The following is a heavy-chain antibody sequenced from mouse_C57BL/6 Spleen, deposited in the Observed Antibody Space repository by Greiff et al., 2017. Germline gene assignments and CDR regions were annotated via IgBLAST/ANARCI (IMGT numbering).Heavy chain of an antibody. V-gene: IGHV2-6*03. CDR2: IWSDGST. CDR1: GFSLTSYG. Sequence: VKLQESGPGLVAPSQSLSITCTVSGFSLTSYGVHWVRQPPGKGLEWLVVIWSDGSTTYNSALKSRMSISKDNSKRQVFLKMNSLQTDDTAMYYCARSYYGSSYAMDYWGQGTSVTVSS. D-gene: IGHD1-1*01. J-gene: IGHJ4*01. CDR3: ARSYYGSSYAMDY.